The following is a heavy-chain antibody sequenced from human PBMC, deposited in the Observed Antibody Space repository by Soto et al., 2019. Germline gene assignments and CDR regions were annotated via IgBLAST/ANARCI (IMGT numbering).Heavy chain of an antibody. CDR3: ARRYGLSAFDI. V-gene: IGHV4-59*08. Sequence: SETLSLTCTVSGGSISSYYWSWIRQPPGKGLGWIGDIYYSGSTNYNPSLKSRVTISVDTSKNQFSLKLSSVTAADTAVYYCARRYGLSAFDIWGQGTMVTVSS. J-gene: IGHJ3*02. CDR2: IYYSGST. D-gene: IGHD3-10*01. CDR1: GGSISSYY.